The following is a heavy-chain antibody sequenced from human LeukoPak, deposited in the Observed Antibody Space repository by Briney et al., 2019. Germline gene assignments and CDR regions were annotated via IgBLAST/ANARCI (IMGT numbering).Heavy chain of an antibody. V-gene: IGHV3-7*05. Sequence: PGGSLRLSCAASGLTFSSYWMSWDRQAPGKWLEWVANIKHDGSEKYYVDSVKGRFTISRDNAKNSLFLQMNSLRAEDTAVYYCARGGSSPDYRGQGTLVTVSS. J-gene: IGHJ4*02. D-gene: IGHD6-13*01. CDR3: ARGGSSPDY. CDR2: IKHDGSEK. CDR1: GLTFSSYW.